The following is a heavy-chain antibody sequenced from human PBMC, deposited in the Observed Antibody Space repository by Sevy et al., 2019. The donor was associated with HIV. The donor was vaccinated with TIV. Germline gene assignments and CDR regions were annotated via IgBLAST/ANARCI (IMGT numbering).Heavy chain of an antibody. CDR1: GGTFSRYA. CDR3: ARDPRNDYDFWSGILDY. J-gene: IGHJ4*02. Sequence: ASVKVSCKASGGTFSRYAISWVRQAPGQGLEWMGGIIPIFGTANYAQKFQGRVTITADESTSTAYMELSSLRSEDTAVYYCARDPRNDYDFWSGILDYWGQGTLVTVSS. D-gene: IGHD3-3*01. CDR2: IIPIFGTA. V-gene: IGHV1-69*13.